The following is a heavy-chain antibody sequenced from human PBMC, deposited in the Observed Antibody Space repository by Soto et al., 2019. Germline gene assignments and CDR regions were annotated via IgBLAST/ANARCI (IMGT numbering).Heavy chain of an antibody. J-gene: IGHJ4*02. CDR2: IIPILGIA. CDR1: GGTFSSYT. Sequence: QVQLVQSGAEVKKPGSSVKVSCKASGGTFSSYTISWVRQAFGQGLEWMGRIIPILGIANYAQKFECRVTITADKTTSTVDRKLSSLRSEDTAVYYGARHVEMVTSTPPTTFDYWGQGTLVPVSS. CDR3: ARHVEMVTSTPPTTFDY. D-gene: IGHD5-18*01. V-gene: IGHV1-69*02.